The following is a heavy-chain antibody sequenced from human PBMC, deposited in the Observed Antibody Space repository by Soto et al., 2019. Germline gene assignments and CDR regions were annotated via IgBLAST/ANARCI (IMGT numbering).Heavy chain of an antibody. CDR1: GFTFSSYA. CDR3: ARAPAEYSSGWREFDY. D-gene: IGHD6-19*01. CDR2: ISYDGSNK. Sequence: QVQLVESGGGVVQPGRSLRLSCAASGFTFSSYAMHWVRQAPGKGLEWVAVISYDGSNKYYADSVKGRLTISRDNSKNTLYLQMNSLRAEDTAVYYCARAPAEYSSGWREFDYWGQGTLVTVSS. V-gene: IGHV3-30-3*01. J-gene: IGHJ4*02.